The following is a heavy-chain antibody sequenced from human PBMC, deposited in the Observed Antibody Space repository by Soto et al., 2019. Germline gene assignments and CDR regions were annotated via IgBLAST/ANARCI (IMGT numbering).Heavy chain of an antibody. CDR3: ARNVEYYYDSSGYHWYCDL. D-gene: IGHD3-22*01. CDR1: GYTFTSYG. J-gene: IGHJ2*01. V-gene: IGHV1-18*01. Sequence: QVQLVQSGAEVKKPGASVKVSCKASGYTFTSYGISWVRQAPGQGLEWMGWISAYNGNTNYAQKLQGRVTMTTNTSASTADMELRSMRSDDKAVYYCARNVEYYYDSSGYHWYCDLWGRGTMVTVSS. CDR2: ISAYNGNT.